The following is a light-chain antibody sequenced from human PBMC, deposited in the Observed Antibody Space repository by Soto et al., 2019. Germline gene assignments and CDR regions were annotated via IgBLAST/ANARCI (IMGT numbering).Light chain of an antibody. Sequence: IKIARFPTSLSPSVGHRKTITCQASQDIGNYVNWYQQKPGKAPKLMIYDAYALESGVPSRFSGSGSGTDFTFTISSLQPEDFATYSCLQYYNVPITVGPGTRLEIK. V-gene: IGKV1-33*01. CDR3: LQYYNVPIT. CDR1: QDIGNY. J-gene: IGKJ5*01. CDR2: DAY.